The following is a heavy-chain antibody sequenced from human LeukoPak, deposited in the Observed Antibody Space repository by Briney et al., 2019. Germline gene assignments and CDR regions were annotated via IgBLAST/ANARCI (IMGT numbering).Heavy chain of an antibody. CDR3: ARDFGAGSYRYGMDV. Sequence: SETLYLTCTVSGHSLSGSSYSWGWIRQPPGKGLEWIGCIYNVGSTGNTHYNPSLKSRLTISEDTSKNQFSLRLSSVTAADTAVYYCARDFGAGSYRYGMDVWGQGTAVTVSS. J-gene: IGHJ6*02. V-gene: IGHV4-39*07. CDR1: GHSLSGSSYS. CDR2: IYNVGSTGNT. D-gene: IGHD3-10*01.